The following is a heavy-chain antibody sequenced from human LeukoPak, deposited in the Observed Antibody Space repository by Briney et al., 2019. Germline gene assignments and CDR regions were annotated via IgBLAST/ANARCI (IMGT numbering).Heavy chain of an antibody. D-gene: IGHD3-10*01. CDR1: GFXFSGYG. V-gene: IGHV3-30*02. CDR3: AKDRLIWFGELLRYYYYGMDV. Sequence: GGSLRLSCAASGFXFSGYGXHGVRXAPGEXXGWVAXILYDGSNKYYADSVKGRFNMSRHNSKNTLHMQTNSLRAEDTAVYYCAKDRLIWFGELLRYYYYGMDVWGQGSKVTVS. J-gene: IGHJ6*02. CDR2: ILYDGSNK.